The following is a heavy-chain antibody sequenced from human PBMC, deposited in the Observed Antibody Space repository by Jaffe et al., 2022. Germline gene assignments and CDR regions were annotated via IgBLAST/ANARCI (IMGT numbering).Heavy chain of an antibody. CDR2: QSNGGGT. V-gene: IGHV4-39*01. J-gene: IGHJ4*02. Sequence: LQESGPGLVKPSETLSLTCNVSGDSIDNSAYYWGWLRQPPGKGLEWIGSQSNGGGTYYNPSLKSRVTMSMETSRNQFSLRLNSVTAADSAIYYCTKHGYSREWSSFYYWGPGSLVTVSS. CDR1: GDSIDNSAYY. CDR3: TKHGYSREWSSFYY. D-gene: IGHD5-18*01.